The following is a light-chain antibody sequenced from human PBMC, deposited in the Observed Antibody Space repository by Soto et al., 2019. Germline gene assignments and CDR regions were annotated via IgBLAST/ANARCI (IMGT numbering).Light chain of an antibody. Sequence: QSALTQPASVSGSPGQSITISCSGTTSDVGGYNFVSWYQHHPGKAPKLLIYGNNNRPSGVPDRFSGSKSGTSASLAITGLQAEDEADYYCQSYDSSLSGSVFGGGTQLTVL. CDR1: TSDVGGYNF. V-gene: IGLV2-14*03. CDR3: QSYDSSLSGSV. CDR2: GNN. J-gene: IGLJ3*02.